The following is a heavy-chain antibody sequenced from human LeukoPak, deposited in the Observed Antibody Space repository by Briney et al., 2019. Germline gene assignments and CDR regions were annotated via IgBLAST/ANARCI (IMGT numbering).Heavy chain of an antibody. Sequence: GESLKISCQGSGYDFTSLWIGWVRQLPGKGLEWMAIIHPGDSKTKYSPSFQGQVTISADKSMSTAYLQWNRLLPSDTAMYYCARPPSPYSYGYPIFDYWGQGTLVTVSS. J-gene: IGHJ4*02. CDR2: IHPGDSKT. CDR1: GYDFTSLW. V-gene: IGHV5-51*01. D-gene: IGHD5-18*01. CDR3: ARPPSPYSYGYPIFDY.